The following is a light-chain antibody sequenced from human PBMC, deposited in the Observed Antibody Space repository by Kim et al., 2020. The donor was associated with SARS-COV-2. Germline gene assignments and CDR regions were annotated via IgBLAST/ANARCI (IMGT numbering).Light chain of an antibody. CDR3: GADHGSGSNFFYI. V-gene: IGLV9-49*01. Sequence: QPVLTQPPSASASLGASVTLTCTLSSGYSNYKVDWYQQRPGKGPRFVMRVGTGGIVGSKGDGIPDRFSVLGSGLNRYLTIKNIQEEDESDYHCGADHGSGSNFFYIFGTGTKGTVL. J-gene: IGLJ1*01. CDR2: VGTGGIVG. CDR1: SGYSNYK.